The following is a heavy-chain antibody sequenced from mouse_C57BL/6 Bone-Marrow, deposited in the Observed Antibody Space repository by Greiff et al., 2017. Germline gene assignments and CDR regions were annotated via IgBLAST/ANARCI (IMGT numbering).Heavy chain of an antibody. D-gene: IGHD2-4*01. V-gene: IGHV1-23*01. Sequence: VQLVESGAELVRPGASVKLSCKASGYTFTDYEMHCVKKTPVPGLAWIGAIHPETCGAAYYQKFKGKAILTADKSSSTDYMELSSLTAEDSAVYYCTRWEYDLGYFDVWGTGTTVTVSS. CDR2: IHPETCGA. CDR3: TRWEYDLGYFDV. CDR1: GYTFTDYE. J-gene: IGHJ1*03.